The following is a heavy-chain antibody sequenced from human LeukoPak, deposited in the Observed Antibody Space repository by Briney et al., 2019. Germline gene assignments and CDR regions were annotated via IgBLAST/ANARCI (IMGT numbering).Heavy chain of an antibody. V-gene: IGHV1-18*01. D-gene: IGHD1-26*01. CDR3: ARDLDQYSGRFGGFGHDF. CDR2: ISAYNGNT. CDR1: GYTFTNYG. Sequence: ASVKVSCKASGYTFTNYGINWVRQAPGQGLEWMGWISAYNGNTNYAQRLQGRVTMTTDTSTSTAYMELRSLRSDDTAVYYCARDLDQYSGRFGGFGHDFWGQGTLVTVSS. J-gene: IGHJ4*02.